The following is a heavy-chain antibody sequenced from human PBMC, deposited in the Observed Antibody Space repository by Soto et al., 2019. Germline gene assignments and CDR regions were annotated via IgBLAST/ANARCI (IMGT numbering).Heavy chain of an antibody. V-gene: IGHV1-69*02. CDR2: IIPILGIA. D-gene: IGHD5-12*01. J-gene: IGHJ4*02. CDR3: AVEMATTLRDY. Sequence: QVQLVQSGAEVKKPGSSVKVSCKASGGTFSSYTTSWVRQAPGQGLEWMGRIIPILGIANYAQKFQGRVTITADKSTSTAYMELSSLRSEDTAVYYCAVEMATTLRDYWGQGTLVTVSS. CDR1: GGTFSSYT.